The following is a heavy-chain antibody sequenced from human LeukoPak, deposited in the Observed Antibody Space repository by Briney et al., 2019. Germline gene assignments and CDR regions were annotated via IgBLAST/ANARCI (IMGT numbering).Heavy chain of an antibody. CDR1: GGSISSGSYY. J-gene: IGHJ3*02. D-gene: IGHD2-2*02. CDR3: ARGLMDIVVVPAAITAFDI. Sequence: PSETLSLTCTVSGGSISSGSYYWSWIRQPAGKGLEWIGRIYTSGSTNYNPSLKSRVTISVDTSKNQFSLKLSSVTAADTAVYYCARGLMDIVVVPAAITAFDIWGQGTMVTVSS. V-gene: IGHV4-61*02. CDR2: IYTSGST.